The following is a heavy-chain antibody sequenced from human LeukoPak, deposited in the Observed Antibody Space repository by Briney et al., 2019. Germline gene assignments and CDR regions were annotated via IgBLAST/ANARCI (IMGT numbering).Heavy chain of an antibody. CDR2: ISYDGSNK. Sequence: GGSLRLSCAASGFTFSSYAMHWVRQAPGKGPEWAAVISYDGSNKYYADSVKGRFTISRDNSKNTLYLQMNSLRAEDTAVYYCARDPSSSGWYESGYFQHWGQGTLVTVSS. D-gene: IGHD6-19*01. V-gene: IGHV3-30*04. J-gene: IGHJ1*01. CDR3: ARDPSSSGWYESGYFQH. CDR1: GFTFSSYA.